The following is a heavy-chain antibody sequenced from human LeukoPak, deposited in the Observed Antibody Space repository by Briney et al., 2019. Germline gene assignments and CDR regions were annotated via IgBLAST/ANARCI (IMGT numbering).Heavy chain of an antibody. CDR2: IKQDGSEK. J-gene: IGHJ4*02. CDR1: GFTFSTYW. CDR3: ARLDIVVVVALDY. D-gene: IGHD2-15*01. V-gene: IGHV3-7*01. Sequence: PGGSLRLSCAASGFTFSTYWMHWVRQAPGKGLEWVANIKQDGSEKYYVDSVKGRFTISRDNAKNSLYLQMNSLRAEDTAVYYCARLDIVVVVALDYWGQGTLVTVSS.